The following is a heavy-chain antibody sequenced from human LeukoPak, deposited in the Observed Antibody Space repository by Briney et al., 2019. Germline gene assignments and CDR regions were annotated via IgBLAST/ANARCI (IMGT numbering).Heavy chain of an antibody. CDR1: GFTFSSYA. Sequence: GGSLRLSCAASGFTFSSYAMSWVRQAPGKGLEWVSSISSSSSAIYHADSVKGRFTISRDNAKNSLFLQMNSLRAEDTAVYYCARGDRVGVTTGHFDYWGQGTLVTVSS. CDR2: ISSSSSAI. CDR3: ARGDRVGVTTGHFDY. V-gene: IGHV3-21*04. D-gene: IGHD1-26*01. J-gene: IGHJ4*02.